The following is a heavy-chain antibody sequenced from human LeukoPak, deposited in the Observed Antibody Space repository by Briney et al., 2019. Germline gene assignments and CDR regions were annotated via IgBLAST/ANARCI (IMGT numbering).Heavy chain of an antibody. CDR3: ARQKSARFQSPSDY. D-gene: IGHD3-10*01. CDR2: IYPGDSDT. V-gene: IGHV5-51*01. CDR1: GYSFSDHW. J-gene: IGHJ4*02. Sequence: RGDSLKISCKGAGYSFSDHWIAWVRHMPGKGLEWMGTIYPGDSDTRYSPSLQGQVTISADKSSDTAYLQWRSLEASDTAIYYCARQKSARFQSPSDYWGQGTLVTVSA.